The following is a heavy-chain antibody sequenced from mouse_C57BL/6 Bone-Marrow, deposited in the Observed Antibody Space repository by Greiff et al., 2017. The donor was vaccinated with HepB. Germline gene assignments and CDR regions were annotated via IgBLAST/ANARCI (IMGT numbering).Heavy chain of an antibody. J-gene: IGHJ4*01. Sequence: DVKLVESGGDLVKPGGSLKLSCAASGFTFSSYGMSWVRQTPDKRLEWVATISSGGSYTYYPDSVKGRFTISRDNAKNTLYLQMSSLKSEDTAMYYCGRQIYYGYDAFMDYWGQGTSVTVSS. CDR1: GFTFSSYG. CDR3: GRQIYYGYDAFMDY. CDR2: ISSGGSYT. V-gene: IGHV5-6*02. D-gene: IGHD2-2*01.